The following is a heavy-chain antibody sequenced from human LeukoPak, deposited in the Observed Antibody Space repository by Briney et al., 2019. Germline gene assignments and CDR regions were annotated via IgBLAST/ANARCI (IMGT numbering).Heavy chain of an antibody. J-gene: IGHJ4*02. CDR1: GYTFTSYA. D-gene: IGHD2-15*01. CDR3: ARVVGNRLPYLHFDY. CDR2: INAGNGNT. V-gene: IGHV1-3*01. Sequence: GASVKVSCKASGYTFTSYAMHWVRQAPGQRLEWMGWINAGNGNTKYSQKFQGRVTITRDTSASTAYMELSSLRSEDTAVYYCARVVGNRLPYLHFDYWGQGTLVTVSS.